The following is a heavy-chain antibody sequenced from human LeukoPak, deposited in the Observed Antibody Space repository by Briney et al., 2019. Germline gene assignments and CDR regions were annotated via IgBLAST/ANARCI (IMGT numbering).Heavy chain of an antibody. J-gene: IGHJ6*02. CDR2: ISSSGSTI. CDR1: GFTFSSYE. D-gene: IGHD4-17*01. Sequence: GGSLRLSCAASGFTFSSYEMNWVRQAPGKGLEWVSYISSSGSTIYYADSVKGRFTISRDNAKNSLHLQMNSLRAEDTAVYYCARGRRATTVTTIFTNYYCYGMDVWGQGITVTVSS. CDR3: ARGRRATTVTTIFTNYYCYGMDV. V-gene: IGHV3-48*03.